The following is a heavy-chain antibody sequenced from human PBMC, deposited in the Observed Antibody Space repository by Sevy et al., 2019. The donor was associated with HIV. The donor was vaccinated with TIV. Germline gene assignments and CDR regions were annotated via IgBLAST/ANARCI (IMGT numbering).Heavy chain of an antibody. D-gene: IGHD6-6*01. V-gene: IGHV3-30*18. CDR3: AKDFSREQLVYGYDN. J-gene: IGHJ1*01. CDR2: ISYDGSNK. Sequence: GGSLRLSCAASGFTFSSYGMHWVRQAPGKGLEWVAVISYDGSNKYYADSVKGRFSLSRANSKNTLYLQMNSLRAEDTAVYYCAKDFSREQLVYGYDNWGQGTLVTVSS. CDR1: GFTFSSYG.